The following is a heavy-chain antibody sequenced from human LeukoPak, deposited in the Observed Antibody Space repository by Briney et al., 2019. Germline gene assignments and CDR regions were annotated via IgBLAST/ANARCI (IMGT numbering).Heavy chain of an antibody. V-gene: IGHV1-8*03. CDR1: GYTFTSYD. D-gene: IGHD5-18*01. CDR3: ARGVQLWLQSHYYYYYMDV. J-gene: IGHJ6*03. CDR2: MNPNSGNT. Sequence: ASVKVSCKASGYTFTSYDINWVRQATGQGLEWMGWMNPNSGNTGYAQKFQGRVTITRNTSISPAYMELSSLRSEDTAVYYCARGVQLWLQSHYYYYYMDVWGKGTTVTVSS.